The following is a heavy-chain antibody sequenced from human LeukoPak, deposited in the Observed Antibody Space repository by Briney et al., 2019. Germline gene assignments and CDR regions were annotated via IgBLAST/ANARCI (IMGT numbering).Heavy chain of an antibody. CDR2: ISSSSSTI. V-gene: IGHV3-48*01. CDR3: ARDTNQLLSY. J-gene: IGHJ4*02. D-gene: IGHD2-2*01. Sequence: HPGGSLRLSCAASGFTFSSYSMNWVRQAPGKGLEWVSYISSSSSTIYYADSVKGRFPISRDNAKNSLYLQMNSLRAEDTAVYYCARDTNQLLSYWGQGTLVTVSS. CDR1: GFTFSSYS.